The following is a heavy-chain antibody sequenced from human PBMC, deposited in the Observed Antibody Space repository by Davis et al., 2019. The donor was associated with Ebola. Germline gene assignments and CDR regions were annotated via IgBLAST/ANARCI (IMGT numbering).Heavy chain of an antibody. D-gene: IGHD6-6*01. CDR3: ARDRIAARPFDY. CDR1: GGSFSGYY. CDR2: INHSGST. J-gene: IGHJ4*02. V-gene: IGHV4-34*01. Sequence: MPGGSLRLSCAVYGGSFSGYYWSWIRQPPGKELEWIGEINHSGSTNYNPSLKSRVTISVDTSKNQFSLKLSSVTAADTAVYYCARDRIAARPFDYWGQGTLVTVSS.